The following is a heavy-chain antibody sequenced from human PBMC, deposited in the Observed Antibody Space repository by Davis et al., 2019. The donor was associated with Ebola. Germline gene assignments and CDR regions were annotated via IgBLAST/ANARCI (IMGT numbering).Heavy chain of an antibody. D-gene: IGHD1-14*01. Sequence: GESLKISCAPSGFTFSSYSMNWVRQAPGKGLEWVSYISSSSSFIYYADSVKGRFTISRDNSKNTLYLQMNSLRAEDTAVYYCAKDNQVIRHWGRGTLVTVSS. V-gene: IGHV3-21*04. CDR2: ISSSSSFI. J-gene: IGHJ4*02. CDR1: GFTFSSYS. CDR3: AKDNQVIRH.